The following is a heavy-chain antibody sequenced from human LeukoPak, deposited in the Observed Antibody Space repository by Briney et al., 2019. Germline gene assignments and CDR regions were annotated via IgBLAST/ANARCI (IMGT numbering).Heavy chain of an antibody. D-gene: IGHD5-18*01. V-gene: IGHV3-48*03. Sequence: GGSLRLSCTGSGFIFSRYEMNWVRQAPGKGLEWVSYISSSGNTIYYADSVKGRFTISRDNAKNSLYLQMNSLRAEDTAVYYCARDVYNYATNFDYWGQGTLVTVSS. CDR1: GFIFSRYE. CDR2: ISSSGNTI. J-gene: IGHJ4*02. CDR3: ARDVYNYATNFDY.